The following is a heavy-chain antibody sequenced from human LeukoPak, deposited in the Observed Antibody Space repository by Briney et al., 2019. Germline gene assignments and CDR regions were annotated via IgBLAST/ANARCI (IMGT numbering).Heavy chain of an antibody. Sequence: ASVKVSCKASGGTFSSYAISWVRQAPGQGLEWMGGIIPIFGTANYAQKFQGRVTITADESTSTAYMELYSLRSEDTAVYYCARTSGRDGYKYAWGGSDFDYWGQGTLVTVSS. D-gene: IGHD5-24*01. CDR1: GGTFSSYA. CDR3: ARTSGRDGYKYAWGGSDFDY. V-gene: IGHV1-69*13. J-gene: IGHJ4*02. CDR2: IIPIFGTA.